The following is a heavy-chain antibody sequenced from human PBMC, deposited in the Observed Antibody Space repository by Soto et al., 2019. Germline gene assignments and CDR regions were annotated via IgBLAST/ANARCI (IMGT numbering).Heavy chain of an antibody. J-gene: IGHJ6*02. CDR1: GGSISSGGYS. Sequence: SETLSLTCTVSGGSISSGGYSWNWIRLLPGKGLAWIGNIYYSGSTYYNPSLKSRVTISAETSEIQFSLKLTSVTTADTAVYYCAREASGMNYLESRVHYRQYDAMDVWGQGTTVT. CDR3: AREASGMNYLESRVHYRQYDAMDV. CDR2: IYYSGST. D-gene: IGHD3-22*01. V-gene: IGHV4-31*03.